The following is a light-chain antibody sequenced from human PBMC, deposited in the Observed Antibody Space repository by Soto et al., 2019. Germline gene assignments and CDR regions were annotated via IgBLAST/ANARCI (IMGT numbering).Light chain of an antibody. Sequence: EIVLTQSPGTLSLSPGERATLSCRASQSVSSSYFAWYQQKPGQAPRLLIYGSSSRATGIPDRFSGSGSGTDLTLTCSRLEPEDFAVYYCQQYGRSPGTFVQGTKLEIK. CDR3: QQYGRSPGT. CDR2: GSS. V-gene: IGKV3-20*01. CDR1: QSVSSSY. J-gene: IGKJ1*01.